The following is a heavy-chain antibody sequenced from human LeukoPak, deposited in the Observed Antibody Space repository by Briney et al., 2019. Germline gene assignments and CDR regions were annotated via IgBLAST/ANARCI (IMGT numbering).Heavy chain of an antibody. J-gene: IGHJ4*02. Sequence: GGSLRLCCAASGFSFSTFSMNWVRQTAGKGLEWVSAMNSGGSYIYYAESVKGRFTISRDNAKNSLYLQMNSLRAEDAAVYYCARDHYCSSTSCYTVERFFDYWGQGTLVTVSS. D-gene: IGHD2-2*02. CDR3: ARDHYCSSTSCYTVERFFDY. CDR2: MNSGGSYI. V-gene: IGHV3-21*01. CDR1: GFSFSTFS.